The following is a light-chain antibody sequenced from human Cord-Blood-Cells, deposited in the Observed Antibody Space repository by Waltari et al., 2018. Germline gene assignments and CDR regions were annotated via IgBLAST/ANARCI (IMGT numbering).Light chain of an antibody. J-gene: IGKJ1*01. V-gene: IGKV1-5*01. Sequence: DIQMTQSPSTLSASVGDRVTITCRASQSISSWLAWYQQKPGKAPKLLIYDASSLESGVPSRFSGSGSGTEFTLTISSLQPDDFATYYCQLYNSYSPPFGQGTKVEIK. CDR2: DAS. CDR3: QLYNSYSPP. CDR1: QSISSW.